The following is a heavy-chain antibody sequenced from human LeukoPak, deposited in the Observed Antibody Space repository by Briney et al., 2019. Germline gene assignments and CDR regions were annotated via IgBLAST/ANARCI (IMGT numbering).Heavy chain of an antibody. J-gene: IGHJ4*02. V-gene: IGHV4-39*01. Sequence: SETLALTCTVSGGSITSSSYYWGWIRQPPGKGLEWIGSIYYTGSTFYNPSLKSRVPISVDTSKNQFSMKLSSVTAADTAVYFCARGLRDGYTLFYFDYWGQGTLVTVSS. CDR2: IYYTGST. CDR1: GGSITSSSYY. CDR3: ARGLRDGYTLFYFDY. D-gene: IGHD5-24*01.